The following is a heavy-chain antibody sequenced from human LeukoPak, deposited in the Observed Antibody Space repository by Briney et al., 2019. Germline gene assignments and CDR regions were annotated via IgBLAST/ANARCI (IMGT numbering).Heavy chain of an antibody. CDR3: ARGVAVAGSSGVNFDY. CDR2: INPKSGGT. CDR1: GYTFTGYY. J-gene: IGHJ4*02. Sequence: ASVKVSCKSSGYTFTGYYLHWVRQAPGQGLEWMGWINPKSGGTHFAQKFQGRVTMTRDTSIFTVYMELSRLRSDDTAVYFCARGVAVAGSSGVNFDYWGQGTLVTVSS. D-gene: IGHD6-19*01. V-gene: IGHV1-2*02.